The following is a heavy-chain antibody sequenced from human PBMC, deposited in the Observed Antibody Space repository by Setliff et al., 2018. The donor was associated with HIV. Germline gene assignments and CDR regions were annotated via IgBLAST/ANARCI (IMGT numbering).Heavy chain of an antibody. CDR2: VHYSGAA. V-gene: IGHV4-39*02. J-gene: IGHJ4*02. Sequence: SETLSLTCSLSGDSISDNDFYWGWIRQPPGKGLEWIGIVHYSGAAYYNPSPKSRVTISVDTSQNQFSLKLRSATAADTAVYYCGRDTGYCSSTSCYGVVDYWGQGTRVTVSS. CDR3: GRDTGYCSSTSCYGVVDY. D-gene: IGHD2-2*01. CDR1: GDSISDNDFY.